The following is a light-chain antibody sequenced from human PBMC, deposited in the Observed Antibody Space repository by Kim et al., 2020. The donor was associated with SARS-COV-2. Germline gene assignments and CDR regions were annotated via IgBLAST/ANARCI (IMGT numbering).Light chain of an antibody. V-gene: IGLV3-19*01. CDR2: GKN. Sequence: SYELTQDPAVSVALGQTVRITCQGDSLRKYYATWYQQKPGQAPVLLISGKNSRPSGIPDRFSGSSSGNTASLTIAGAQAEDEADYYCNSRDTTHFVIFGGGTQLTVL. J-gene: IGLJ2*01. CDR1: SLRKYY. CDR3: NSRDTTHFVI.